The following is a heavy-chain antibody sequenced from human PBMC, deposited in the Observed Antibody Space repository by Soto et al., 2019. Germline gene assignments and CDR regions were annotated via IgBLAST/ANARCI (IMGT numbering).Heavy chain of an antibody. CDR2: ISSSGGAI. V-gene: IGHV3-11*01. CDR1: DFTVSDYY. J-gene: IGHJ4*02. Sequence: GSLRLSCAASDFTVSDYYMSCIRQAPGKGLEWLSYISSSGGAIYYADSVKGRFTISRDNAKNSLYLQMNSLRAEDTAVYYCARVEAEYSSGWLFYFDYWGQGTLVTVSP. D-gene: IGHD6-19*01. CDR3: ARVEAEYSSGWLFYFDY.